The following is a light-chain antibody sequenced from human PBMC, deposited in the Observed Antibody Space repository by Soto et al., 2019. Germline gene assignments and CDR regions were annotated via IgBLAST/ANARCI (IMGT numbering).Light chain of an antibody. V-gene: IGLV2-8*01. CDR3: SSYAGSNNPVI. CDR2: EVS. Sequence: QSVLTQPPSASGSPGQSVTMSCTGTSSDVGVHNYVSWYQQHPGKAPKLMIYEVSKRPSGLPDRLSDSKSGNTASLTVSEHRAEDSPDYYSSSYAGSNNPVIFAGGTTPTV. J-gene: IGLJ2*01. CDR1: SSDVGVHNY.